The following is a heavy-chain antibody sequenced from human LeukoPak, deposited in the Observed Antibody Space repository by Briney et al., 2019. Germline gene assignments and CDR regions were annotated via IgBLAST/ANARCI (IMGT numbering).Heavy chain of an antibody. CDR2: ISSSGSTI. CDR3: ARPQTPWLPPFDC. CDR1: GFTFSHYY. Sequence: GGSLRLSCAASGFTFSHYYMSWIRQAPGKGLEWVSYISSSGSTIYYADSVKGRFTISRDNAKNSLYLQMNSLRAEDTAVYYCARPQTPWLPPFDCRGQGTLVTVSS. J-gene: IGHJ4*02. V-gene: IGHV3-11*01. D-gene: IGHD3-22*01.